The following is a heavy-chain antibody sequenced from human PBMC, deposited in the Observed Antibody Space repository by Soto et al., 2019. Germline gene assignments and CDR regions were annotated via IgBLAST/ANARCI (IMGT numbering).Heavy chain of an antibody. CDR2: INHSGST. V-gene: IGHV4-34*01. J-gene: IGHJ4*02. CDR3: ARGRMYSSRYTFDY. D-gene: IGHD6-13*01. Sequence: SETLSLTCAVYGGSFSGYYWSWIRQPPGKGLEWIGEINHSGSTNYNPSLKSRVTISVNTSKNQFSLKLSSVTAADTAVYYCARGRMYSSRYTFDYWGQGTLVTVSS. CDR1: GGSFSGYY.